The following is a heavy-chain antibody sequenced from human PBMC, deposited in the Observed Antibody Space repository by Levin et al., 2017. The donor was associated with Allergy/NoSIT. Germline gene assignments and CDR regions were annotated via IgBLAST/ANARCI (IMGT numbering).Heavy chain of an antibody. CDR1: GYIFTDYY. Sequence: ASVKVSCKASGYIFTDYYIHWVRQAPGQGLEWMGWVNPSSGGTEYAQKFQGRVTMTRDTSISTAYMDLSGLTYDDTAIYYCARVDSTATVITSRPEKWLDPWGQGTLVTVSS. V-gene: IGHV1-2*02. CDR3: ARVDSTATVITSRPEKWLDP. J-gene: IGHJ5*02. D-gene: IGHD3-9*01. CDR2: VNPSSGGT.